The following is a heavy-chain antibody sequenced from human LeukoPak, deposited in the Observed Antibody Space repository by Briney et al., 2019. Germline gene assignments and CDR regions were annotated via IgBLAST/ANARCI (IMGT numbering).Heavy chain of an antibody. CDR1: GFILNNHA. J-gene: IGHJ4*02. CDR2: ISGSGRTI. Sequence: GGSMRLSCAASGFILNNHAMTWVRQAPGKGLQWISVISGSGRTIEYEDSVKGRFTISGDNSKNTVSLQMNNLRVEDTAIYYCAKNVMVKRYIDYWGQGTPVTVSS. V-gene: IGHV3-23*01. D-gene: IGHD5-18*01. CDR3: AKNVMVKRYIDY.